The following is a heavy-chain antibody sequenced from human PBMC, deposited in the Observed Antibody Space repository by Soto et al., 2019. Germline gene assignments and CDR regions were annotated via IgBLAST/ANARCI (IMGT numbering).Heavy chain of an antibody. V-gene: IGHV3-48*03. CDR1: GFTFSNYE. D-gene: IGHD1-26*01. CDR3: AKEATNINNFDY. Sequence: PGGSLRLSCAASGFTFSNYEMNWVRQAPGKGLEWLSYISSVGSTTFYADSVKGRFTISRDNAKNVLYLQMNSPRAEDTAVYYCAKEATNINNFDYWGQGTLVTVSS. J-gene: IGHJ4*02. CDR2: ISSVGSTT.